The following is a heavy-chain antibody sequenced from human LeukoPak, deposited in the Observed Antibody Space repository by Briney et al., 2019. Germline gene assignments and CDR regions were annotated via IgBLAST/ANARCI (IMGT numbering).Heavy chain of an antibody. Sequence: KPSETLSLTCAVYGGSFSGYYWSWIRQPPGKGLEWIGEINHSGSTNYNPSLKSRVTISVDTSKNQFSLKLSSVTAADAAVYYCARGDFTNWFDPWGQGTLVTVSS. CDR2: INHSGST. V-gene: IGHV4-34*01. J-gene: IGHJ5*02. CDR1: GGSFSGYY. CDR3: ARGDFTNWFDP.